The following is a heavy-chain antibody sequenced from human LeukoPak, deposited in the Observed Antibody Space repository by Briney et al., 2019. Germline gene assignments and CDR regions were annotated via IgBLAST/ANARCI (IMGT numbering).Heavy chain of an antibody. J-gene: IGHJ4*02. D-gene: IGHD3-22*01. V-gene: IGHV3-30*02. Sequence: GGSLRLSCAPSGFSFSSYGMHWLRQAPGKGLDWVAYMRSDGSTKYYADSVKGRFTISRDNSKKTLYLQMNSLRPEDTAVYYCAKGYDSSGYYLDYWGQGTLVTVS. CDR2: MRSDGSTK. CDR1: GFSFSSYG. CDR3: AKGYDSSGYYLDY.